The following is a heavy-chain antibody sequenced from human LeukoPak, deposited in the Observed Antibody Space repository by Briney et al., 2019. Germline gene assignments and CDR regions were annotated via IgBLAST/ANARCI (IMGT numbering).Heavy chain of an antibody. CDR3: ARSNPNRNALDL. D-gene: IGHD1-14*01. J-gene: IGHJ3*01. CDR1: GFTFGSYS. CDR2: ISTSSSTI. Sequence: GGSLRLSCAASGFTFGSYSMNWVRQAPGKGLEWISYISTSSSTIYYADSVKGRFTVSRDNAKNSLFLQMNSLRGEDTAVYYCARSNPNRNALDLWGQGTMVTISS. V-gene: IGHV3-48*04.